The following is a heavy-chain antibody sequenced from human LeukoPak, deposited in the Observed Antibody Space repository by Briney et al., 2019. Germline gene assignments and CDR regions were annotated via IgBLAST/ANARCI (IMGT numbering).Heavy chain of an antibody. D-gene: IGHD2-8*02. Sequence: PGGSLSLSCAASGFTFSSYAMTWVRQAPGKGLEWVSVLSGSGGNANYADSVKGRFTTSRDNSKNTLYLQMNSLRAEDTAVYYCAREDPGHWSRRAFDIWGQGTMVTVSS. J-gene: IGHJ3*02. CDR2: LSGSGGNA. CDR3: AREDPGHWSRRAFDI. V-gene: IGHV3-23*01. CDR1: GFTFSSYA.